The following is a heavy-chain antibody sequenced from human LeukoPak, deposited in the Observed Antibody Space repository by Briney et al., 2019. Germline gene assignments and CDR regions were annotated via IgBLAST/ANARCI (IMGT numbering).Heavy chain of an antibody. CDR2: ISWNSGSI. Sequence: PGGSLRLSCAASGFTFDDYAMHWVRQAPGKGLEWVSGISWNSGSIGYADSVKGRFTISRDNAKNSLYLQMNSLRAEDTALYYCAKGTLRRTSFIPFDYWGQGTLVTVSS. D-gene: IGHD2/OR15-2a*01. CDR3: AKGTLRRTSFIPFDY. J-gene: IGHJ4*02. CDR1: GFTFDDYA. V-gene: IGHV3-9*01.